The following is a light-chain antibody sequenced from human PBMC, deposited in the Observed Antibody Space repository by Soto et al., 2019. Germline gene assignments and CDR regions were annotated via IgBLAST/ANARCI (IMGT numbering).Light chain of an antibody. V-gene: IGKV3-11*01. CDR2: DAS. J-gene: IGKJ1*01. CDR1: QSVSSY. Sequence: EIVLTQSPATLSLSPGERATLSCRASQSVSSYLAWYQQKPGQAPRLLIYDASNRATGNPARFSGSGSVTDFTLTISSLEPGDFAVYYCQRRSHWPWTFGQGTKVEIK. CDR3: QRRSHWPWT.